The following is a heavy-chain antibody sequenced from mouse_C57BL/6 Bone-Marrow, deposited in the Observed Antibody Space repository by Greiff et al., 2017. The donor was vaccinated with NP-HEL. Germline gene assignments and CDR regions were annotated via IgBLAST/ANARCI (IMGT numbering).Heavy chain of an antibody. Sequence: EVKLMESGAELVRPGASVKLSCTASGFNIKDDYMHWVKQRPEQGLEWIGWIDPENGDTEYASKFQGKATITADTSSNTAYLQLSSLTSEDTAVYYCTIGGDYWCQGTTLTVSS. CDR2: IDPENGDT. V-gene: IGHV14-4*01. J-gene: IGHJ2*01. CDR3: TIGGDY. CDR1: GFNIKDDY. D-gene: IGHD3-3*01.